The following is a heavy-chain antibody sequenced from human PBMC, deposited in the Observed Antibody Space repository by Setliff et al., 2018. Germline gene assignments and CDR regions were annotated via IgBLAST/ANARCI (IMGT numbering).Heavy chain of an antibody. CDR3: ARHRPNLPFDA. J-gene: IGHJ4*02. D-gene: IGHD7-27*01. CDR1: GDSISSSRYY. CDR2: VYYSGDT. Sequence: PSETLSLTCTVSGDSISSSRYYWDWIRQPPGKGLEWIGRVYYSGDTYYIPSLLSRVTISVDTSKNQFSLKLSSVTAADTSVYFCARHRPNLPFDAWGQGALVTVSS. V-gene: IGHV4-39*01.